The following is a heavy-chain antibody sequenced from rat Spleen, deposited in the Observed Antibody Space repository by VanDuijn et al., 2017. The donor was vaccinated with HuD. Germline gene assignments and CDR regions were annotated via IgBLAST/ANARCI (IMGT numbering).Heavy chain of an antibody. V-gene: IGHV5-20*01. CDR1: GFTFSNFD. Sequence: EVQLVESGGGLVQPGRSMKLSCAASGFTFSNFDMAWVRQTPTKGLEWVASINFDGSGTYYRDSVKGRFTFSRDNAKNTVYLQMDSLRSEDTATYYCSTDNYWFDYWGQGVRVTVSS. CDR2: INFDGSGT. D-gene: IGHD1-10*01. J-gene: IGHJ2*01. CDR3: STDNYWFDY.